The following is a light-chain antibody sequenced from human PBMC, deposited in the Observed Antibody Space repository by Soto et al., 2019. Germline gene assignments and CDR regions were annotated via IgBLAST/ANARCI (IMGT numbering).Light chain of an antibody. Sequence: QSVLTQPASVSGSPGQSITISCTGYIHYDFVSWYQQHPGTAPKLVIYEVSNRPSGTSDRFSGSKSGHTASLTISGLQTEDEAVYYCGSYTCSSNYVFGTGTKVTVL. CDR1: IHYDF. V-gene: IGLV2-14*01. CDR3: GSYTCSSNYV. CDR2: EVS. J-gene: IGLJ1*01.